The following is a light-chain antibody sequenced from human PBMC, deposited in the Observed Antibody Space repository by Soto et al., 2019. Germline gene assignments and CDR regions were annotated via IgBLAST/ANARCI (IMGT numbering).Light chain of an antibody. Sequence: QSALTQPRSVSGSPGQSVTISCTGASSDVGGYNYLSWYQQHPGKAPKVMIYDVTKRPSGVPDRFSGSKSGNTASLTISGLQTEDEADYYCCSYAGNFWVFGGGTKLTVL. CDR2: DVT. CDR1: SSDVGGYNY. CDR3: CSYAGNFWV. J-gene: IGLJ3*02. V-gene: IGLV2-11*01.